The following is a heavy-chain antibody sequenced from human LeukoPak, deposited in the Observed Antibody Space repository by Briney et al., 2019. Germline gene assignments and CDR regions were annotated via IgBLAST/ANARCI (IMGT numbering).Heavy chain of an antibody. Sequence: ASVKVSCKASGYTFSNYAMNWVRQAPGQGLEWMGWINPNSGGTNYAQKFQGWVTMTRDTSISTAYMELSRLRSDDTAVYYCARGTYYDSSTNWFDPWGQGTLVTVSS. CDR1: GYTFSNYA. CDR3: ARGTYYDSSTNWFDP. J-gene: IGHJ5*02. CDR2: INPNSGGT. V-gene: IGHV1-2*04. D-gene: IGHD3-22*01.